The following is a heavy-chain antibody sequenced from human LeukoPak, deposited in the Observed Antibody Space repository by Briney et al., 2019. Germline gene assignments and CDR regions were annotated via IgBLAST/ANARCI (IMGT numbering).Heavy chain of an antibody. CDR2: INHSGST. V-gene: IGHV4-34*01. D-gene: IGHD2-21*02. J-gene: IGHJ3*02. CDR1: GGSFSGYY. CDR3: ARGPQGQHIVVVTAIHGAFDI. Sequence: PSETLSLTCAVYGGSFSGYYWSWIRQPPGKGLEWIGEINHSGSTNYNPSLKSRVTISVDTSKNQFSLKLSSVTAADTAVYYCARGPQGQHIVVVTAIHGAFDIWGQGTMVTVSS.